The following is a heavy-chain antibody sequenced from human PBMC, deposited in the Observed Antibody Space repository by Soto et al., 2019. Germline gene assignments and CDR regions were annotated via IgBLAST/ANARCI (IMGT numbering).Heavy chain of an antibody. Sequence: SVKVSCKASGGTFSSYAISWVRQAPGQGLEWMGGIIPIFGTANYAQKFQGRVTITADKSTSTAYMELSSLRSEDTAVYYCATGETGLRYFDWLGYWGQGTLVTVSS. CDR1: GGTFSSYA. V-gene: IGHV1-69*06. J-gene: IGHJ4*02. CDR2: IIPIFGTA. CDR3: ATGETGLRYFDWLGY. D-gene: IGHD3-9*01.